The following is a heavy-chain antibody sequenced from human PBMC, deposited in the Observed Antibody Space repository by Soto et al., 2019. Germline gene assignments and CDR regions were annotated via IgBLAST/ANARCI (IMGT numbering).Heavy chain of an antibody. CDR2: ISYSGSA. Sequence: SETLSLTCAVSGGSISSGDHYWSWIRQPPGKGLEWIGYISYSGSANYNPSLKSRVTISVDTSKNQFSLKLSSVTAADTAVYYCARRYSGYGDYWGQGTLVTVSS. CDR3: ARRYSGYGDY. D-gene: IGHD5-12*01. J-gene: IGHJ4*02. CDR1: GGSISSGDHY. V-gene: IGHV4-30-4*01.